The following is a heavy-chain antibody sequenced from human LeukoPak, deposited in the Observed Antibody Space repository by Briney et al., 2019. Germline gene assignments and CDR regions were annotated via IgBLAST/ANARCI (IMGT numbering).Heavy chain of an antibody. CDR2: IIPIFGTA. CDR3: ARDAVDCTNGVCSHWYFDL. V-gene: IGHV1-69*06. D-gene: IGHD2-8*01. Sequence: AASVKVSCKASGGTFSSYAISWVRQAPGQGLEWMGGIIPIFGTANYAQKFQGRVTITADKSTSTAYMELSSLRSEDTAVYYCARDAVDCTNGVCSHWYFDLWGRGTLVTVSS. J-gene: IGHJ2*01. CDR1: GGTFSSYA.